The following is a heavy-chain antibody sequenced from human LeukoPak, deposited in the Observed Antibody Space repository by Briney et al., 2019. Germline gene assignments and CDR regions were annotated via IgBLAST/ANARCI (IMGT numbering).Heavy chain of an antibody. V-gene: IGHV3-30-3*01. D-gene: IGHD2-15*01. CDR3: ARGSAGYCRGGSCYSAY. CDR2: ISNDGSKK. J-gene: IGHJ4*02. CDR1: GFTFSSYT. Sequence: PGRSLRLSCAASGFTFSSYTIHWVRQAPGKGLEWVAVISNDGSKKYYADSVKGRFTISRDNSRNTLDLEMNSLRVEDTAVYYCARGSAGYCRGGSCYSAYWGQGTLVTVSS.